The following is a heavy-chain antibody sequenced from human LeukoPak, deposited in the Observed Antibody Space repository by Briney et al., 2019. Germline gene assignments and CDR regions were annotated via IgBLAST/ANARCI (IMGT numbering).Heavy chain of an antibody. Sequence: SVTLSLTCTVSGGSISSYYWSWIRQPAGKGLEWIGRKYTNGSTNYNPSLKSRVTMSVDTSKNQFSLKLSSVTAADTVVYYCARGGYYYDSRSLIEDFQHWGQGTLVTVSS. V-gene: IGHV4-4*07. D-gene: IGHD3-22*01. CDR2: KYTNGST. CDR1: GGSISSYY. J-gene: IGHJ1*01. CDR3: ARGGYYYDSRSLIEDFQH.